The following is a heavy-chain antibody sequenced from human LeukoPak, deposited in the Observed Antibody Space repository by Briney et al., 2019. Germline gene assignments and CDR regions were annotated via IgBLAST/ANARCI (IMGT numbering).Heavy chain of an antibody. Sequence: PSETLSLTCAVYGGSFSGYYWSWIRQPPGKGLEWIGYKFDGGRDIYNPSLKSRVTISVDASEKQFSLSLRSVTAADTAMYYCARGPTTDYYYYYMDVWGKGTTVTVSS. CDR1: GGSFSGYY. D-gene: IGHD4-11*01. CDR2: KFDGGRD. V-gene: IGHV4-59*01. J-gene: IGHJ6*03. CDR3: ARGPTTDYYYYYMDV.